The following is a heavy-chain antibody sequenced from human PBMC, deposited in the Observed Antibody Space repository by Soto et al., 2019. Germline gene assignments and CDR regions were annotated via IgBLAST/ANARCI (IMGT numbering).Heavy chain of an antibody. CDR3: AKERLGRGADY. CDR2: ISGGGGNT. Sequence: EVQLLESGGGLVQPGGSLRLSCAASGFTFSNYAMSWVRQTPGKGLEWVSTISGGGGNTYYPDSVKGRFTISGDNSQDTVYLQMNSLRAEDTAIYYCAKERLGRGADYWGQGALVTVTS. V-gene: IGHV3-23*01. J-gene: IGHJ4*02. CDR1: GFTFSNYA.